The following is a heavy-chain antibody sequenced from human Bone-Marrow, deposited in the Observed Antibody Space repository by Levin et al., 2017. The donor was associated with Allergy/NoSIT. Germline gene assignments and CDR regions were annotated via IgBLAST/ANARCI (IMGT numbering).Heavy chain of an antibody. J-gene: IGHJ6*02. Sequence: SLKISCAASGFTFDDYAMHWVRQAPGKGLEWVAGLSWNSATVAYADFVNDRFTISRDKAGNSLSLQMNSLRPEDTALYYCTRDTGGHSYGFYGMDVWGQGTTVTVSS. CDR1: GFTFDDYA. D-gene: IGHD5-18*01. CDR3: TRDTGGHSYGFYGMDV. V-gene: IGHV3-9*01. CDR2: LSWNSATV.